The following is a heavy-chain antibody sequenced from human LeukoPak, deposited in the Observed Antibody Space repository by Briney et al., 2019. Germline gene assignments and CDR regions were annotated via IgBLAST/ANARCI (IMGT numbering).Heavy chain of an antibody. CDR2: INPSGGST. D-gene: IGHD2-2*02. Sequence: ASVKVSCKASGYTFTSYYMHWVRQAPGQGLEWMGVINPSGGSTSYAQIFQGRVTMTRDTSTTTVYMELSSLRSEDTAVYYCARGYIVVVPAAIRRYYYYGMDVWGQGTTVTVSS. CDR3: ARGYIVVVPAAIRRYYYYGMDV. V-gene: IGHV1-46*01. CDR1: GYTFTSYY. J-gene: IGHJ6*02.